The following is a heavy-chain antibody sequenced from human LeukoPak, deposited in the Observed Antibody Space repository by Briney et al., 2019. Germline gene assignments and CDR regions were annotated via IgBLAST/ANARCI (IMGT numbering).Heavy chain of an antibody. V-gene: IGHV3-21*01. CDR3: AREGGYGVGEAFDI. CDR2: IGGSSSSI. J-gene: IGHJ3*02. CDR1: GGTFSTYA. D-gene: IGHD4-17*01. Sequence: ASVKVSCKASGGTFSTYAMNWVRQAPGKGLEWVSSIGGSSSSIYYADSVKGRFTISRDNAKNSLYLQMNSLRAEDTAVYYCAREGGYGVGEAFDIWGQGTMVTVSS.